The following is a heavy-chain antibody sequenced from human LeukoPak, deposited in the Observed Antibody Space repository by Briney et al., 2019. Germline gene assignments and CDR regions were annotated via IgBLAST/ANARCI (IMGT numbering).Heavy chain of an antibody. CDR3: TKDIGRRWPSGMDV. Sequence: PGGSLRLPCAASGFTFDDYAMHWVRQAPGKGLEWVSGINWKSGNTGYAGSVKGRFTVSRDNAKNSLYLQMNSLRAEDTALYYCTKDIGRRWPSGMDVWGQGTTVTVSS. J-gene: IGHJ6*02. CDR2: INWKSGNT. V-gene: IGHV3-9*01. CDR1: GFTFDDYA. D-gene: IGHD4-23*01.